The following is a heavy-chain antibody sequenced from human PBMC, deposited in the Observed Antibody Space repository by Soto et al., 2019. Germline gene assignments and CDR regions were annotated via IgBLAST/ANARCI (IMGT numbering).Heavy chain of an antibody. CDR1: GGSIISSNC. CDR2: IYHSGST. CDR3: ASLGYCSSTSCYRHYYYYGMDV. Sequence: PSETLSLTCAVSGGSIISSNCLRWVRQPPGKVLEWSGEIYHSGSTNYNPSLKSRVTISVDKSKNQFSLKLSSVTAADTAVYYCASLGYCSSTSCYRHYYYYGMDVWGQGTTVTVSS. D-gene: IGHD2-2*02. J-gene: IGHJ6*02. V-gene: IGHV4-4*02.